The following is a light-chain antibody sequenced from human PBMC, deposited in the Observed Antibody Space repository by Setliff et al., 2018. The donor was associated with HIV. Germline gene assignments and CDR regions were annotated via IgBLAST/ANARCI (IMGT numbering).Light chain of an antibody. CDR1: SSDVGGYNY. Sequence: QSALTQPASVSGSPGQSITMSCIGTSSDVGGYNYVSWYQQHPGKAPKLIIYEVSNRPSGVSNRFSGSKSGNTASLTISGLQAEDEADYYCSSYTSIYTYVFGTGTKVTVL. V-gene: IGLV2-14*01. CDR2: EVS. J-gene: IGLJ1*01. CDR3: SSYTSIYTYV.